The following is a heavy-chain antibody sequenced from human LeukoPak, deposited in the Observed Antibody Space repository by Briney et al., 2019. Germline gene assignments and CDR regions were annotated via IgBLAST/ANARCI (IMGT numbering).Heavy chain of an antibody. V-gene: IGHV1-18*01. CDR3: ARALNCGGDCPSGY. J-gene: IGHJ4*02. Sequence: ASVKVSCKASGYTFTSYGISWVRQAPGQGLEWMGWISAYNGNTNYAQKLQGRVTMTTDTSTNTAYMGLRSLRSDDTAVYYSARALNCGGDCPSGYWGQGTLVTVSS. CDR1: GYTFTSYG. D-gene: IGHD2-21*02. CDR2: ISAYNGNT.